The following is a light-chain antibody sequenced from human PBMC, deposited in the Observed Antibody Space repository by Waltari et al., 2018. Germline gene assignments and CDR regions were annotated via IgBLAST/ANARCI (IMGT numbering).Light chain of an antibody. CDR1: ENIRSSY. J-gene: IGKJ5*01. CDR3: QQYGSSSIT. V-gene: IGKV3-20*01. CDR2: GAS. Sequence: EIVLTQSPGPLSLSPGESFTLSCRANENIRSSYFAWYQQKPGQAPRLLIYGASSRASDIPDRFSGRGSGRGFTLSISSLEPEDSAVYFCQQYGSSSITFGQGTRLEIK.